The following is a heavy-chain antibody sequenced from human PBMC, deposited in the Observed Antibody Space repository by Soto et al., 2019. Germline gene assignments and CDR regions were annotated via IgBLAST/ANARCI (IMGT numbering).Heavy chain of an antibody. CDR3: ARDPNIVLVPAALRSYYYYYGMDV. D-gene: IGHD2-2*01. V-gene: IGHV3-7*01. CDR2: IKQDGSEK. CDR1: GFTFSSYW. Sequence: EVQLVESGGGLVQPGGSLRLSCAASGFTFSSYWMSWVRQAPGKGLEWVANIKQDGSEKYYVDVVKGRFTISRDNAKNSLYLQMNILRAEDTAVYYGARDPNIVLVPAALRSYYYYYGMDVW. J-gene: IGHJ6*01.